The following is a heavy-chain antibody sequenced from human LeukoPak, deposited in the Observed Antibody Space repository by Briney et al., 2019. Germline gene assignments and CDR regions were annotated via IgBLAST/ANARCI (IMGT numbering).Heavy chain of an antibody. Sequence: GGSLRLSCAASGFTFSSYGMHWVRQAPGKGLEWVAVISYDGTNEYYADSVKGRFTIFRDNSKSTLYLQMNSLRAEDTAVYYCASGYSGYDPRGYYYGMDVWGQGTTVTVSS. CDR2: ISYDGTNE. D-gene: IGHD5-12*01. CDR1: GFTFSSYG. V-gene: IGHV3-30*03. J-gene: IGHJ6*02. CDR3: ASGYSGYDPRGYYYGMDV.